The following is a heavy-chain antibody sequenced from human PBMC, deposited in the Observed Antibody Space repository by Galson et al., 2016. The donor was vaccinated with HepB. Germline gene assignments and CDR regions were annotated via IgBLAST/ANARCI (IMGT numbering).Heavy chain of an antibody. Sequence: ETLSLTCGVSGYPISSGYFWGWIRQPPGEGLEWIGSVHHTGSAYYNPSLKSRVTISADTSNNLFSLKLTSVTAADTALYYCARIKSRYGDPEDCLDCWGQRTLVTVSS. V-gene: IGHV4-38-2*01. D-gene: IGHD5-24*01. J-gene: IGHJ4*02. CDR3: ARIKSRYGDPEDCLDC. CDR2: VHHTGSA. CDR1: GYPISSGYF.